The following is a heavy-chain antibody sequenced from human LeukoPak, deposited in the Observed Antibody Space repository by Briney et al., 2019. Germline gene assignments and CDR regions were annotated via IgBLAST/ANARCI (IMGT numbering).Heavy chain of an antibody. D-gene: IGHD3-10*01. CDR3: VRGHGRGEG. CDR2: INPNSGGT. CDR1: GYTFTSYD. Sequence: GSSVNVSCKASGYTFTSYDMHWVRQAPGQGLEWMGWINPNSGGTNYAQKFQGRVTMTRDTSISTAYMELIRLDSGDTAVYYCVRGHGRGEGWGQGTLVTVSS. V-gene: IGHV1-2*02. J-gene: IGHJ4*02.